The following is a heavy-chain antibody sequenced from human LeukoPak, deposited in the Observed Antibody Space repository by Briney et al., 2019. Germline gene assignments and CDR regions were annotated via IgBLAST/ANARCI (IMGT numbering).Heavy chain of an antibody. D-gene: IGHD5-12*01. Sequence: PGGSLRLSCSASGFTFSIYSMHRVRRAPGKGLKYVSAINNNGGSTYYADSVKGRFTISRDNSKNMLFLQMSSLRAEDTAVYYCVRRSGYDYDYWGQGTLVTVSS. CDR2: INNNGGST. CDR1: GFTFSIYS. CDR3: VRRSGYDYDY. V-gene: IGHV3-64D*06. J-gene: IGHJ4*02.